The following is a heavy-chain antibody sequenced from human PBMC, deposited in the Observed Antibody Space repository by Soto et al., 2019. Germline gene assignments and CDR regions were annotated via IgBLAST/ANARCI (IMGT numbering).Heavy chain of an antibody. Sequence: EVQLVESGGGLVKPGGSLRLSCAASGFTFSSYSMNWVRQAPGKGLEWVSSISSSSSYIYYAGSVKGRFTNSRDNAKNSRYLQMNSLGADDTAVYYSAREANYPNWFDPWGQGTLVTVSS. V-gene: IGHV3-21*01. CDR1: GFTFSSYS. D-gene: IGHD1-7*01. J-gene: IGHJ5*02. CDR2: ISSSSSYI. CDR3: AREANYPNWFDP.